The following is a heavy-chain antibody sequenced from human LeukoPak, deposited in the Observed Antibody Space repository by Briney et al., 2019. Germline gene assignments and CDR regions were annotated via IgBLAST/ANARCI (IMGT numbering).Heavy chain of an antibody. CDR3: ARDTIWSGYPAEGWYFDL. Sequence: GASVKVSCKASGYTFTSYYMHWVRQAPGQGLEWMGIINPSGGSTGYAQKFQGRVTMTRDTSTSTVYMELSSLRSEDTAVYYCARDTIWSGYPAEGWYFDLWGRGTLVTVSS. D-gene: IGHD3-3*01. CDR2: INPSGGST. J-gene: IGHJ2*01. CDR1: GYTFTSYY. V-gene: IGHV1-46*01.